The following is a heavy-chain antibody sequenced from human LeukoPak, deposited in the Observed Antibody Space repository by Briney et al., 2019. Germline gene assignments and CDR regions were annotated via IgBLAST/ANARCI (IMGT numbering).Heavy chain of an antibody. CDR1: GGSISSYY. CDR2: IYTSGST. D-gene: IGHD4-17*01. Sequence: SETLSLTCTVSGGSISSYYWSWIRQPAGKGLEWIGRIYTSGSTDCNPSLNSRVTMSVDTSKNQFSLKLRSVTAADTAVYYCAREGRINYGDYGYFHYYMDVWGKGTTVTISS. V-gene: IGHV4-4*07. J-gene: IGHJ6*03. CDR3: AREGRINYGDYGYFHYYMDV.